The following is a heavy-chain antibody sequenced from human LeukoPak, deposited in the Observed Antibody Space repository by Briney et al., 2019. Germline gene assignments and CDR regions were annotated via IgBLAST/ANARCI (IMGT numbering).Heavy chain of an antibody. CDR3: ARERGYFVPEGNPFNI. J-gene: IGHJ3*02. Sequence: ASVKVSCKASGDTFSSYAIHWVRQAPGQGLQWMGQIIPIFDRTIYAPKFQARVTITADKSTNTAYMELSSLRSEDTAVYFCARERGYFVPEGNPFNIWGQGTMVTVSS. V-gene: IGHV1-69*06. D-gene: IGHD3-9*01. CDR2: IIPIFDRT. CDR1: GDTFSSYA.